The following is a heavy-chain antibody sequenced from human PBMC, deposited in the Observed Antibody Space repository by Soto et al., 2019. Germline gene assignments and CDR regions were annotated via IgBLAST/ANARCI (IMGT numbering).Heavy chain of an antibody. J-gene: IGHJ6*02. Sequence: ASVKVSCKVSGYTLSELSMHWVRQAPGKWLEWMGGFDPKDDETIYAQNFQGRVTMTEDTSTDTAYMELSSLRSEDTAVYYCATERKAYDVLTGYYRGGMGVWGQGTTVTVSS. CDR1: GYTLSELS. CDR2: FDPKDDET. V-gene: IGHV1-24*01. CDR3: ATERKAYDVLTGYYRGGMGV. D-gene: IGHD3-9*01.